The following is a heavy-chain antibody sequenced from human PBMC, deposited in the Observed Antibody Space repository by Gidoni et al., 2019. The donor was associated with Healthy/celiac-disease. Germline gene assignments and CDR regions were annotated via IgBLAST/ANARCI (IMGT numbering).Heavy chain of an antibody. CDR3: ARDGGGYCSGGSCYPGFYYYYGMDV. CDR2: ISSSGSTI. V-gene: IGHV3-11*01. Sequence: QVQLVESGGGLVKPGGSLRLSCAASGFTFSDYDMRWIRQAPGKGLEWVSYISSSGSTIYYAASVKGRFTISRDNAKNSLYRQMNSLRAEDTAVYYCARDGGGYCSGGSCYPGFYYYYGMDVWGQGTTVTVSS. CDR1: GFTFSDYD. D-gene: IGHD2-15*01. J-gene: IGHJ6*02.